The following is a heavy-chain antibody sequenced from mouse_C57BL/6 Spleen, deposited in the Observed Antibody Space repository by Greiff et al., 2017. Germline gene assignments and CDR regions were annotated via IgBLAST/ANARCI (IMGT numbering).Heavy chain of an antibody. CDR2: IHPNSGST. J-gene: IGHJ3*01. V-gene: IGHV1-64*01. D-gene: IGHD1-1*01. Sequence: QVQLQQPGAELVKPGASVKLSCKASGYTFTSYWMHWVKQRPGQGLEWIGMIHPNSGSTNYNEKFKSKATLTVDKSSSTAYMQLSSLTSEDSAVYYCARDFDYYGSSLPFAYWGQGTLVTVSA. CDR1: GYTFTSYW. CDR3: ARDFDYYGSSLPFAY.